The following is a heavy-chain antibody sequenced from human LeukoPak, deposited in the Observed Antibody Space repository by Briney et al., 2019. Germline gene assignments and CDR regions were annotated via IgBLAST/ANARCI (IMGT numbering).Heavy chain of an antibody. Sequence: SETLSLTCTVSGGSISSSSYYWGWIRQPPGKGLEWIGSIYYSGSTYYNPSLKSRVTISVDTSKNQFSLKLSSVTAADTAVYYCARDLIAAAGRSPYWGQGTLVTVSS. CDR2: IYYSGST. CDR3: ARDLIAAAGRSPY. V-gene: IGHV4-39*02. J-gene: IGHJ4*02. D-gene: IGHD6-13*01. CDR1: GGSISSSSYY.